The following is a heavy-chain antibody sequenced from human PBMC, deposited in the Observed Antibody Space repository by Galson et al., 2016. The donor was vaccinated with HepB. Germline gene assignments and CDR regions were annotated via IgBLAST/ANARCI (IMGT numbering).Heavy chain of an antibody. Sequence: SLRLSCAASGFNFNMYWMAWVRQAPGKGLECVANINNVGNEKYYADSVKGRFTISRDNSENTLYLQMSSLRPEDTAGYYCVRGDSSGYYSGSRGFDNWGQGALVTVSS. CDR3: VRGDSSGYYSGSRGFDN. J-gene: IGHJ4*02. D-gene: IGHD3-22*01. V-gene: IGHV3-7*01. CDR2: INNVGNEK. CDR1: GFNFNMYW.